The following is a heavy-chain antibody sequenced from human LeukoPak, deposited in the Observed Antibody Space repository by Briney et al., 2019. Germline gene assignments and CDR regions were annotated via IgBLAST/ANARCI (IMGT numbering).Heavy chain of an antibody. Sequence: ASETLSLTCVVSGASISRHYWSWIRQPPGKGLEWIGYISASGRTNYNPALKSRVTISGDTSKNQFSLRLTSLTAADTAVYYCARHRENSHESSHMGFDPWGPGTLVTVSS. V-gene: IGHV4-4*09. CDR1: GASISRHY. CDR2: ISASGRT. CDR3: ARHRENSHESSHMGFDP. D-gene: IGHD3-22*01. J-gene: IGHJ5*02.